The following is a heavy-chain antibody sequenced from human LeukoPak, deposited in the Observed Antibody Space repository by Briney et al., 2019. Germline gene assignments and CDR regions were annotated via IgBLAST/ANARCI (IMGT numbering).Heavy chain of an antibody. J-gene: IGHJ4*02. Sequence: ASVKVSCKASGYTFTGYYMHWVRQAPGQGLEWMGWINPNSGGTNYAQKFQGRVTMTRDTSISTAYVELSRLRSDDTAVYYCARESAQEHQGFDYWGQGTLVTVSS. CDR1: GYTFTGYY. V-gene: IGHV1-2*02. CDR3: ARESAQEHQGFDY. CDR2: INPNSGGT. D-gene: IGHD1-26*01.